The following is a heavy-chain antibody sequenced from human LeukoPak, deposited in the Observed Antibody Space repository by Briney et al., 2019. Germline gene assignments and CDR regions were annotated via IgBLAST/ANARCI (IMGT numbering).Heavy chain of an antibody. CDR2: INYSGST. CDR3: ARDTRSYDSSGYYFFDF. D-gene: IGHD3-22*01. CDR1: GASLRSYY. Sequence: PSETLSLTRTVSGASLRSYYWNWLRQPPGKGLEWIGYINYSGSTNSNPSLKSRATIPMDTSKHHFSLKLSSVTAADTAVYFCARDTRSYDSSGYYFFDFWGQGTLVTVSS. V-gene: IGHV4-59*01. J-gene: IGHJ4*02.